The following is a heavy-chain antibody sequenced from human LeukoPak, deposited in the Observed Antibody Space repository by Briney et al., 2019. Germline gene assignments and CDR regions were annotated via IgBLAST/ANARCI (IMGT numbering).Heavy chain of an antibody. D-gene: IGHD1-26*01. CDR2: ISGSGSTI. CDR3: AEGGRLDAFDI. J-gene: IGHJ3*02. CDR1: GFTFNNYA. V-gene: IGHV3-23*01. Sequence: GGSLRLSCATSGFTFNNYAMSWVRQAPGKGLEWVSAISGSGSTIYYADSVKGRFTISRDNSKNTLYLQMNSPRVEDTAIYYCAEGGRLDAFDIWGQGTMVTVSS.